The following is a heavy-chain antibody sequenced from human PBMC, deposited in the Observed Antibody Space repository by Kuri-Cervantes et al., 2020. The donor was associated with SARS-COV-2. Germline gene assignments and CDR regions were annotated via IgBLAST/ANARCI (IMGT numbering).Heavy chain of an antibody. J-gene: IGHJ5*02. V-gene: IGHV3-23*01. CDR2: ISGSGGST. Sequence: GESLKISCAASGFTFSSYAMSWVRQAPGKGLEWVSAISGSGGSTYYADSVKGRFTISRDNSKNTLYLQMNSLRAEDTAVYYCARDLDGDWWFDPWGQGTLVTVSS. D-gene: IGHD4-17*01. CDR1: GFTFSSYA. CDR3: ARDLDGDWWFDP.